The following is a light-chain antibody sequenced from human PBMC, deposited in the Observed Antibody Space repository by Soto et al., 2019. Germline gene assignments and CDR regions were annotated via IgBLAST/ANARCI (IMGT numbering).Light chain of an antibody. CDR2: KAS. CDR3: QQYNSYSQT. J-gene: IGKJ1*01. V-gene: IGKV1-5*03. CDR1: QTISNW. Sequence: IQMTQSPSTLSASVGDRVTITCRASQTISNWLAWYQQKPGQAPKLLIYKASTLESGVPSRFSGSGSGTEFTLTISSLQPEDFATYYCQQYNSYSQTCGQGTKVEIK.